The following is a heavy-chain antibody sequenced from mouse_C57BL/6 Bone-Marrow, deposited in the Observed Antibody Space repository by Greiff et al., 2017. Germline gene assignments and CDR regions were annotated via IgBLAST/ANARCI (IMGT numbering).Heavy chain of an antibody. CDR1: GFNIKDDY. Sequence: DVHLVESGAELVRPGASVKLSCTASGFNIKDDYMHWVKQRPEQGLEWIGRIDPANGNTKYAPKFQGKATITADTSSNTAYLQLSSLTSEDTAIYYCARDSSYGYFDVWGTGTTVTVSS. J-gene: IGHJ1*03. V-gene: IGHV14-3*01. CDR3: ARDSSYGYFDV. CDR2: IDPANGNT. D-gene: IGHD1-1*01.